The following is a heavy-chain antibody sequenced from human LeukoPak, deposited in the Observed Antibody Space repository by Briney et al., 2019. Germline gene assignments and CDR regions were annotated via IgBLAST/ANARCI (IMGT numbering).Heavy chain of an antibody. CDR1: GFTFSSYG. V-gene: IGHV3-30*02. J-gene: IGHJ6*03. CDR3: TKINYDSSGYYSYDYYYYYYMDV. D-gene: IGHD3-22*01. Sequence: GGSLRLSCVASGFTFSSYGMHWVRQAPGKGLEWVAFMRYDGSNKYYADSVKGRFTVSRDNSKNTLYLQMNSLRAEDTAVYYCTKINYDSSGYYSYDYYYYYYMDVWGKGTTVTVSS. CDR2: MRYDGSNK.